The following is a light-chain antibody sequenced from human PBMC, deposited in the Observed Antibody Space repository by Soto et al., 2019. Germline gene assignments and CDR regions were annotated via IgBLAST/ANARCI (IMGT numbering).Light chain of an antibody. CDR2: WDG. J-gene: IGLJ3*02. CDR3: AAWDDSLSGVV. Sequence: QSVLTQPPSASGTPGQRVTISCSGNSSNVGSNYVYWYQQVPGTAPILLMHWDGQRPSGVPDRFSGSKSGTSASLAISGLRSEDEADYYCAAWDDSLSGVVFGGGTKLTVL. V-gene: IGLV1-47*01. CDR1: SSNVGSNY.